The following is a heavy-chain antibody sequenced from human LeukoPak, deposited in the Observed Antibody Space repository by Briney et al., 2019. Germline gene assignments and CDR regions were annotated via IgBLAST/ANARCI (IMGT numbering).Heavy chain of an antibody. CDR3: ARQWVVGAALLGFDI. CDR2: IYYSGST. D-gene: IGHD1-26*01. CDR1: GGSISSYY. V-gene: IGHV4-59*08. J-gene: IGHJ3*02. Sequence: NPSETLSLTCTVSGGSISSYYWSWIRQPPGKGLEWIGYIYYSGSTNYNPSLKSRVTISVDTSKNQFSLKLSSVTAADTAVYYCARQWVVGAALLGFDIWGQGTMVTVSS.